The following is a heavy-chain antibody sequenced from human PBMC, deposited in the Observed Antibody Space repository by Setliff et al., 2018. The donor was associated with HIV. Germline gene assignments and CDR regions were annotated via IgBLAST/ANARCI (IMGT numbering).Heavy chain of an antibody. Sequence: GGSLRLSCAGSGFIFSAYGMNWVRQAPGKGLEWVGFINSGSSSIFYGDSVKGRFTISRDDAKNSLLLHMNSLRAEDTAVYYCARETTGWFGELAAAFDIWGHGTLVTVSS. V-gene: IGHV3-48*04. D-gene: IGHD3-10*01. CDR1: GFIFSAYG. CDR2: INSGSSSI. CDR3: ARETTGWFGELAAAFDI. J-gene: IGHJ3*02.